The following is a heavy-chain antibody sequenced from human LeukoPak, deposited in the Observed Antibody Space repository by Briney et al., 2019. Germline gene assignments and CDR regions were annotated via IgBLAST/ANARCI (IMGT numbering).Heavy chain of an antibody. CDR3: AGFFYDNSNAAFDI. CDR2: IIPIYGRA. D-gene: IGHD3-22*01. CDR1: GGTFSNYD. J-gene: IGHJ3*02. Sequence: SVKVSCKASGGTFSNYDFTFTSYVITWVRQAPGQGLEWMGGIIPIYGRADYPQKFQGRVTITADESTRTVTMQLSSLSPEDTAVYYCAGFFYDNSNAAFDIWGQGTVVTVS. V-gene: IGHV1-69*13.